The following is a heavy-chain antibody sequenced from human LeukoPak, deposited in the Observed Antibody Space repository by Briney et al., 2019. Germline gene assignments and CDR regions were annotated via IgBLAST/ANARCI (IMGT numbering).Heavy chain of an antibody. Sequence: GGSLRLSCAASGFTFSSYAMSWVRQAPGKGLEWVSAISGSGGSTYYADSVKGRFTISRDNSKNMVFLQMDSLGAEDMAVYYCARNWGLDYWGQGTLVTASS. D-gene: IGHD7-27*01. CDR1: GFTFSSYA. J-gene: IGHJ4*02. V-gene: IGHV3-23*01. CDR2: ISGSGGST. CDR3: ARNWGLDY.